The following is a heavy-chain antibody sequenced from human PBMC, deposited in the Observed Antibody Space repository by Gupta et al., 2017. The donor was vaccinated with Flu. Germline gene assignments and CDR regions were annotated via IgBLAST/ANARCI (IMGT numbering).Heavy chain of an antibody. CDR3: ARAWYWSGGSCYLDY. V-gene: IGHV3-21*02. D-gene: IGHD2-15*01. CDR2: ISSSSSYI. Sequence: EVQLVESGGGPGKPGGSLRLSCAATGFTFRNYAVNWVRQAPGKGLEWVSSISSSSSYIYYADSGKGRFTISRDNAKNSLYLQMNSLRVDDTAVYYCARAWYWSGGSCYLDYWGQGTLVTVSS. CDR1: GFTFRNYA. J-gene: IGHJ4*02.